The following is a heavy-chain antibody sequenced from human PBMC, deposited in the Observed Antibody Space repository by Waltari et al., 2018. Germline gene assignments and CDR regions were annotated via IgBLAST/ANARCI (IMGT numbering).Heavy chain of an antibody. CDR1: GGTFSSYA. Sequence: QVQLVQSGAEVKKPGSSVKVSCKASGGTFSSYASSWVRQAPGQGLEWMGGSIPIFGTANYAQKFQGRVTITADESTSTAYMELSSLRSEDTAVYYCARDVGAVAGTGFDYWGQGTLVTVSS. D-gene: IGHD6-19*01. J-gene: IGHJ4*02. CDR3: ARDVGAVAGTGFDY. V-gene: IGHV1-69*01. CDR2: SIPIFGTA.